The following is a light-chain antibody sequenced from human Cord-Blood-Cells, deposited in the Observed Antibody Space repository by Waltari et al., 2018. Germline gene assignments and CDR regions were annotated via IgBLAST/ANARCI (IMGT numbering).Light chain of an antibody. CDR2: CAS. V-gene: IGKV3-20*01. J-gene: IGKJ2*01. CDR1: QSVRSSY. CDR3: QQYGSSPPYT. Sequence: EIVLTQSPGTLSLSPWERATLSCRASQSVRSSYLAWYQQTPGQAPRLLIYCASSRATGIPDRFSGSGSGTDFTLTISRLEPEDFAVYYCQQYGSSPPYTFGQGTKLEIK.